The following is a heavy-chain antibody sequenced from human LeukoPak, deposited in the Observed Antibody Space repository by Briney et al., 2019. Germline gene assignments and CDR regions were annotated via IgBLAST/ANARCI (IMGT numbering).Heavy chain of an antibody. CDR1: GFTFRRYE. J-gene: IGHJ5*02. V-gene: IGHV3-48*03. CDR3: AREREGYCSGGSCYSNWFDP. Sequence: GWSLRLSCAASGFTFRRYEMKWVRQAPGTGLEGVSYISSSGSTIYYADSVKGRFTISRDNAKNSLYLQMNSLRAEDTAVYYCAREREGYCSGGSCYSNWFDPWGQGTLVTVSS. D-gene: IGHD2-15*01. CDR2: ISSSGSTI.